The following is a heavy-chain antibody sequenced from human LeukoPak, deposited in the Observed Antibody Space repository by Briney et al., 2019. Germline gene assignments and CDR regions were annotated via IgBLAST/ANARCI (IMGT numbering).Heavy chain of an antibody. Sequence: PSETLSLTCIVSGGSMSSTDHFWGWIRQPPGKGLEWIGSFYYTGTIFYSPSLESRGTISIDTSKNQFSQKIRSVTAADTAVYYCARQGVVPNKAGWYFDLWGRGALVTVSS. D-gene: IGHD3-10*01. CDR2: FYYTGTI. J-gene: IGHJ2*01. CDR3: ARQGVVPNKAGWYFDL. CDR1: GGSMSSTDHF. V-gene: IGHV4-39*01.